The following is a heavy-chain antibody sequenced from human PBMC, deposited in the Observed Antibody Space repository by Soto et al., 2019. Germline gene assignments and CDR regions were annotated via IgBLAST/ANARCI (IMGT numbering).Heavy chain of an antibody. V-gene: IGHV4-39*01. CDR3: ARHAAYDSVWGKSDGSDY. J-gene: IGHJ4*02. CDR1: GGSISSNSYY. D-gene: IGHD3-16*01. CDR2: MYYSGAT. Sequence: QLQLQESGPGLVKPSETLSLACTVSGGSISSNSYYWDWIRQPPGKGLEWIGSMYYSGATYHNPSLQGRVTISVDKSKNQFSLPLSSVTAADTAVYYCARHAAYDSVWGKSDGSDYWGQGTLVTVSS.